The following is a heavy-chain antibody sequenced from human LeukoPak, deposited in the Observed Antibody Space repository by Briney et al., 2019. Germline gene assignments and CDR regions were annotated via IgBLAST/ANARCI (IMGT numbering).Heavy chain of an antibody. D-gene: IGHD6-13*01. CDR1: GFTFSGFA. CDR3: ARVFAAAGTNDAFDI. V-gene: IGHV3-73*01. CDR2: IRSRANGYTT. J-gene: IGHJ3*02. Sequence: GGSLRLSCAASGFTFSGFAMHWVRQASGKGLEWVGRIRSRANGYTTAYGASVKGRFTISRDNSKNTLYLQMNSLRAEDTAVYYCARVFAAAGTNDAFDIWGQGTMVTVSS.